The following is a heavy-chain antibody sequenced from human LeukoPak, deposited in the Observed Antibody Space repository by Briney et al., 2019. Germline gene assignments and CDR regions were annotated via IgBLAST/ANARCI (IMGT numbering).Heavy chain of an antibody. CDR2: IRDSGAYG. J-gene: IGHJ4*02. CDR3: AKRARYNSARATVFDS. V-gene: IGHV3-23*01. D-gene: IGHD6-19*01. CDR1: GFTFSNYA. Sequence: GGSLRLSCAASGFTFSNYAMGWVRQAPGKGLEWVSTIRDSGAYGFYADSVKGRFTISRDNSNNLVYLQMNNLRAEDTAEYYCAKRARYNSARATVFDSWGQGTQVTVSS.